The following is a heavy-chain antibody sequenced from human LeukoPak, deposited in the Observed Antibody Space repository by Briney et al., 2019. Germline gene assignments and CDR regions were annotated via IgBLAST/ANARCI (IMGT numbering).Heavy chain of an antibody. CDR3: ARAGGGSPPDY. J-gene: IGHJ4*02. Sequence: PSETLSLTCTVSGGSISSYYWSWIRQPPGKGLEWIGYIYYSGSTNYNPSLKSRVTISVDTSKNQSSLKLSSVTAADTAVYYCARAGGGSPPDYWGQGTLVTVSS. V-gene: IGHV4-59*01. D-gene: IGHD3-16*01. CDR1: GGSISSYY. CDR2: IYYSGST.